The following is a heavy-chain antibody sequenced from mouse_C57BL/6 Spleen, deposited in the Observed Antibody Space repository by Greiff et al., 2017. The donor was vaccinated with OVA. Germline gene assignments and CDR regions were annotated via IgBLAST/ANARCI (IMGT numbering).Heavy chain of an antibody. V-gene: IGHV3-6*01. D-gene: IGHD2-4*01. Sequence: DVKLQESGPGLVKPSQSLSLTCSVTGYSITSGNYWNWIRQFPGNKLEWMGYISYDGSNNYNPSLKNRISIHRDTSKNQLFLKLNSVTTEDTATYYCARRGGYDYDGRYYFDYWGQGTTLTVSS. CDR2: ISYDGSN. CDR1: GYSITSGNY. CDR3: ARRGGYDYDGRYYFDY. J-gene: IGHJ2*01.